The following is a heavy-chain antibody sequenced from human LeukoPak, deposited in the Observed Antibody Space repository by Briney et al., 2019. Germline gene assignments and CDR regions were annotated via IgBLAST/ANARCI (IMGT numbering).Heavy chain of an antibody. D-gene: IGHD6-19*01. CDR1: GYTFTSYG. J-gene: IGHJ4*02. V-gene: IGHV1-18*04. CDR2: ISAYNGNT. Sequence: ASVKVSCKASGYTFTSYGISWVRQAPGQGLEWMGWISAYNGNTNYAQKLQDRVTMTTDTSTSTAYMELRSLRSDDTAVYYCARALGRIAVAGTGGYWGQGTLVTVSS. CDR3: ARALGRIAVAGTGGY.